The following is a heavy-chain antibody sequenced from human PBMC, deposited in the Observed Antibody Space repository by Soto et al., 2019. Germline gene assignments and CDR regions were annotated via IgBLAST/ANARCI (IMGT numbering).Heavy chain of an antibody. CDR2: IYHSGSI. J-gene: IGHJ4*02. CDR1: GGSISSGGYS. Sequence: QLQLQESGSGLVKPSQTLSLTCAVSGGSISSGGYSWSWIRQPPGKGLEGIGYIYHSGSIYYNPSLKSRVTISVDRAKHQCSLKLSSVTAADTAVSYCARVPDYWGQGTLVTVSS. V-gene: IGHV4-30-2*01. CDR3: ARVPDY.